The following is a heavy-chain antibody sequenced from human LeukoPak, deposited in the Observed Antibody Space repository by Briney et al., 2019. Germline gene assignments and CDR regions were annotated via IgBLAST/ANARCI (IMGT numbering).Heavy chain of an antibody. Sequence: GASVKASCKASGYTFSGHYMHWVRQAPGQGLEWMGWIKPSSGATNYAQKFQGRVTMTRDTSISTAYMELSRLRSDDTAVYYCARKGIEPTAPFDYWGQGTLVTVSS. D-gene: IGHD1-14*01. CDR1: GYTFSGHY. V-gene: IGHV1-2*02. CDR3: ARKGIEPTAPFDY. CDR2: IKPSSGAT. J-gene: IGHJ4*02.